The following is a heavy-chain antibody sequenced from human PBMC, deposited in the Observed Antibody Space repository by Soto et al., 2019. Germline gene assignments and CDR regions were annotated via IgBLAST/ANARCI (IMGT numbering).Heavy chain of an antibody. Sequence: SETLSLTCAVCGGSFSGYYWSGIRQPPGKGLGWIGEINHSGSTNYNPSLKSRVTISVDTSKNQFSLKLSSVTAADTAVYYCARGVYCSGGSCYYYYYYMDVWGKGTTVTVSS. CDR3: ARGVYCSGGSCYYYYYYMDV. V-gene: IGHV4-34*01. D-gene: IGHD2-15*01. CDR2: INHSGST. CDR1: GGSFSGYY. J-gene: IGHJ6*03.